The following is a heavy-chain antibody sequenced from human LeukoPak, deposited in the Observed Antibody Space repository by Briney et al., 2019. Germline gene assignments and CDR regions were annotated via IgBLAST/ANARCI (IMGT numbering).Heavy chain of an antibody. Sequence: SETLSLTCAVYGGSFSGYYWSWIRQPPVKGLEWIGEINHSGSTNYNASLKSRVTISVDKSKNKFSLKLSSVTAADTAVYYCARVSYYDSSGNRGAFDYWGQGTLVTVSS. CDR2: INHSGST. CDR1: GGSFSGYY. J-gene: IGHJ4*02. V-gene: IGHV4-34*01. D-gene: IGHD3-22*01. CDR3: ARVSYYDSSGNRGAFDY.